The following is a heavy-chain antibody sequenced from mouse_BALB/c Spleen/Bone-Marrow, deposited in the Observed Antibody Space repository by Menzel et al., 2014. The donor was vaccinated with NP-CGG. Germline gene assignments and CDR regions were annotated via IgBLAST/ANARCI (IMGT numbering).Heavy chain of an antibody. D-gene: IGHD2-3*01. CDR1: GFDFSGFW. CDR2: INPDSSTI. V-gene: IGHV4-1*02. CDR3: AGLGYYGGFAY. Sequence: EVKLVESGGGLVQPGGSLKLSCAASGFDFSGFWMGWVRQAPGKGLEWIGEINPDSSTINYAPSLKDRFVISRDNAKNTLYLQVSKVRSEDTALYYCAGLGYYGGFAYWGQGTLVTVSA. J-gene: IGHJ3*01.